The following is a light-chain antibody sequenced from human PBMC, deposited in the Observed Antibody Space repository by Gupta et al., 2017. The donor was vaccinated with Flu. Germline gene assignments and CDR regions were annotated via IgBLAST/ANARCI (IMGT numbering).Light chain of an antibody. J-gene: IGKJ3*01. CDR3: QRSFAIPYG. Sequence: DIQLTQSPSSLSASVGDSVTIPCRASQGISGYLNWYQQKLGEAPKLLVHAASSLQSGVPSRFSGSGSGTDFTLTIRSLQREDFATYYCQRSFAIPYGFGPGTKVELK. CDR1: QGISGY. CDR2: AAS. V-gene: IGKV1-39*01.